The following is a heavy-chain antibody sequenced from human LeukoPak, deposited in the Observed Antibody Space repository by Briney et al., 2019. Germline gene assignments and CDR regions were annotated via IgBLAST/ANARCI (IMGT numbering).Heavy chain of an antibody. V-gene: IGHV3-74*01. J-gene: IGHJ3*01. CDR2: INSAGSIT. D-gene: IGHD3-16*01. Sequence: QPGGSLRLSCAASGFSFSTYWMLWVRQSPGKGLVWVSRINSAGSITNYADSVKGRFTIPRDNPKNTLYLQMNSLRAEDTAVYYCAREEAPVEGDDAFDFWGQGTMVTVSS. CDR3: AREEAPVEGDDAFDF. CDR1: GFSFSTYW.